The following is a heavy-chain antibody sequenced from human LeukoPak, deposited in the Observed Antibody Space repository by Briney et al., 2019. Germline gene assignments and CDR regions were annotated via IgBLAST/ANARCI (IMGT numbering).Heavy chain of an antibody. Sequence: SQTPSLTCTVSGGSISSGSYYWSWIRQPAGKGLEWVGRIYTSGSTNYNPSLKSRVTISVDTSKNQFSLNLSSVTAADTAVYYCASPKYDYGDYEEDYWGQGTLVTVSS. CDR2: IYTSGST. CDR1: GGSISSGSYY. D-gene: IGHD4-17*01. V-gene: IGHV4-61*02. J-gene: IGHJ4*02. CDR3: ASPKYDYGDYEEDY.